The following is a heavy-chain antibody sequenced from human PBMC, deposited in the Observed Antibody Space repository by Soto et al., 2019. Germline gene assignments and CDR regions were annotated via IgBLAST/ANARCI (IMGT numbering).Heavy chain of an antibody. J-gene: IGHJ1*01. CDR3: AGCPYDGSGYYYFQH. CDR1: GFTFSSYA. CDR2: ISGSGGST. Sequence: GGSLRLSCAASGFTFSSYAMSWVRQAPGKGLEWVSAISGSGGSTYYADSVKGRFTISRDNSKNTLYLQMNSLRAEDTAVYYCAGCPYDGSGYYYFQHWGQGTLVTVSS. D-gene: IGHD3-22*01. V-gene: IGHV3-23*01.